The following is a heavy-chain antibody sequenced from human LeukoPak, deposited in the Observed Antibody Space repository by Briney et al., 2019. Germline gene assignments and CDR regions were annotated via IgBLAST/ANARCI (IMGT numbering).Heavy chain of an antibody. CDR3: ARLEAFEHNWFDP. J-gene: IGHJ5*02. CDR1: GGSISSSSYY. CDR2: IYYSGST. D-gene: IGHD1/OR15-1a*01. V-gene: IGHV4-39*01. Sequence: PSETLSLTCTVSGGSISSSSYYWGWLRQPPGKGLEWIGSIYYSGSTYYNPSLKSRVTISVDTSKNQFSLKLSSVTAADTAVYYCARLEAFEHNWFDPWGQGTLVTVSS.